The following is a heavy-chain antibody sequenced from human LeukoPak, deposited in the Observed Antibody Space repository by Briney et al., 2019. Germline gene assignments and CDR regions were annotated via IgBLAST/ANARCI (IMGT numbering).Heavy chain of an antibody. Sequence: KPSETLSLTCTVSGGSISSSSYYWGWIRQPPGKGLEWIGSIYYSGSTYYNPSLKSRVTISVDTSKNQFSLKLSSVTAADTAVYYCASLYYYGSGSYPWGQGTLVTVSS. CDR1: GGSISSSSYY. CDR2: IYYSGST. CDR3: ASLYYYGSGSYP. V-gene: IGHV4-39*07. D-gene: IGHD3-10*01. J-gene: IGHJ5*02.